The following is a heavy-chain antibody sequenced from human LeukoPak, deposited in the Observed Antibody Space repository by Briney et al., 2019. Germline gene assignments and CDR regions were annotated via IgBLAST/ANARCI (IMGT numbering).Heavy chain of an antibody. V-gene: IGHV4-39*01. D-gene: IGHD1-26*01. CDR1: GGSISSSTYF. J-gene: IGHJ4*02. Sequence: SETLSLTCTVSGGSISSSTYFWGWMREPPGKGLEWSGSIYYSGSTYYNPSLESRVTISVDTPKNQFSLKLSSVTAADTAVYYCARTDGRNYACWEQRTLVTVSS. CDR3: ARTDGRNYAC. CDR2: IYYSGST.